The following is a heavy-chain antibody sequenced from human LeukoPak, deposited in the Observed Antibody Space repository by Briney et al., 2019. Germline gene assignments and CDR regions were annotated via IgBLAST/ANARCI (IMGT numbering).Heavy chain of an antibody. V-gene: IGHV4-34*01. Sequence: SETLSLTCAVYGGSFSGYYWSWIRQPPGKGLEWIGEINHSGSTNYNPSLKSRVPISVDTSKNQFSLKLSSVTAADTAVYYCARHLDIVVVPAAIYAFDIWGQGTMVTVSS. CDR1: GGSFSGYY. CDR2: INHSGST. J-gene: IGHJ3*02. CDR3: ARHLDIVVVPAAIYAFDI. D-gene: IGHD2-2*03.